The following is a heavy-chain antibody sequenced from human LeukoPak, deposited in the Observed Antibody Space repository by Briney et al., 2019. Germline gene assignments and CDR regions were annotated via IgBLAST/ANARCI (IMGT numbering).Heavy chain of an antibody. V-gene: IGHV1-2*02. CDR2: INPNSGAT. D-gene: IGHD5-12*01. J-gene: IGHJ4*02. CDR3: ARSRVTTIPNLDY. Sequence: GASVKVSCKAPGYTFTDYYIHWVRQAPGQGLEWMGWINPNSGATNSAQHFQGRVTMTRDTSVNTAYMELSRLTFDDTAVYFCARSRVTTIPNLDYWGQGILLTVSS. CDR1: GYTFTDYY.